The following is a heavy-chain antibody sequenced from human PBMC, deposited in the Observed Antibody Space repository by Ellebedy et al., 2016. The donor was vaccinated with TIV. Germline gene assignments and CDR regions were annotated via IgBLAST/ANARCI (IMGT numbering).Heavy chain of an antibody. CDR1: GFSFSSYA. V-gene: IGHV3-23*01. CDR3: TRSLPAAIPFDF. D-gene: IGHD2-2*01. CDR2: LYGSGRGI. Sequence: GESLKISCAASGFSFSSYAMGWVRRTPGKGLEGVSGLYGSGRGIFYSDSVKGRFTISRDNSKNTLYLQMNSLRAEDTAVYYCTRSLPAAIPFDFWGQGTLVTVSS. J-gene: IGHJ4*02.